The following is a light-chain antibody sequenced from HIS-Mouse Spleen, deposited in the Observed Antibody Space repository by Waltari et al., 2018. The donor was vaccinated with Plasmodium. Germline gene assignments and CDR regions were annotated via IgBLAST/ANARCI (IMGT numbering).Light chain of an antibody. V-gene: IGLV4-69*01. CDR3: QTWGTGIRV. CDR2: LNSDGSH. J-gene: IGLJ3*02. CDR1: SGHSSYA. Sequence: QLVLTQSPSASASLGASVKLTCTLSSGHSSYAIAWHQQQPEQGPRYLMKLNSDGSHSTGDGIPDRFSGSSSGAERYLTISSLQSEDEADYYCQTWGTGIRVFGGGTKLTVL.